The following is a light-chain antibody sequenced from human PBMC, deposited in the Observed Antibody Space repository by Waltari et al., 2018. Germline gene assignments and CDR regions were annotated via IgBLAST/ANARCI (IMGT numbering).Light chain of an antibody. CDR3: QVWESGTDHHVE. CDR1: NMKAET. CDR2: YDS. J-gene: IGLJ2*01. V-gene: IGLV3-21*01. Sequence: SYVLTQPPSVSVAAGQTARMTCGGKNMKAETVHWSQQRPGQAPILVISYDSDRPSGIPERFSGSNSGNTATLTISRVEAGDEADYYCQVWESGTDHHVEFGGGTKLTVL.